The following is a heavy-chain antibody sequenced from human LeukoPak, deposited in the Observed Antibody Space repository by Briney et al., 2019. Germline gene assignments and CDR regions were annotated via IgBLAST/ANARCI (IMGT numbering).Heavy chain of an antibody. J-gene: IGHJ3*01. Sequence: GGSLRLACAASGFTFSSYAMTWVRQAPGKGLELVTAFSATDGSAQYAKSVEGRFTISRDNSKNTMFLQMNSLGAEDTAVYYCARAKIAAAGTGAFDVWGQGTLVTVSS. D-gene: IGHD6-13*01. CDR1: GFTFSSYA. V-gene: IGHV3-23*01. CDR3: ARAKIAAAGTGAFDV. CDR2: FSATDGSA.